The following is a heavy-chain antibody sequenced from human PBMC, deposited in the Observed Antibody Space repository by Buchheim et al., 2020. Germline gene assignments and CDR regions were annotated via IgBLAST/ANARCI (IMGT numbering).Heavy chain of an antibody. Sequence: EVQLVASGGGLVQPGGSLILSCAASGFTLRNYNMNWVRQAPGKGVEWVSYISSSSSLVYYADSVKGRFTISRDNDKNLLLLQINSLRAEDTAVYYCATDLVLRGIDYWGQGTL. CDR2: ISSSSSLV. V-gene: IGHV3-48*01. D-gene: IGHD5-24*01. CDR3: ATDLVLRGIDY. J-gene: IGHJ4*02. CDR1: GFTLRNYN.